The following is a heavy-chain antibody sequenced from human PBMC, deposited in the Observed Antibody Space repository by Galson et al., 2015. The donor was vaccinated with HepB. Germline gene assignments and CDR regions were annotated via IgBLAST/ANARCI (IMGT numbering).Heavy chain of an antibody. CDR2: ITSSGGNS. CDR1: GFSFTRYA. Sequence: SLRLSCAASGFSFTRYAMTWVRQPPGQGLEWVSSITSSGGNSSYTDSVKGRFTVSRDNSKNTLLLQLNSLRAEDTAMYFCAKDGIMVANNPYHFHYWGQGTLVTVSS. J-gene: IGHJ4*02. V-gene: IGHV3-23*01. D-gene: IGHD2-15*01. CDR3: AKDGIMVANNPYHFHY.